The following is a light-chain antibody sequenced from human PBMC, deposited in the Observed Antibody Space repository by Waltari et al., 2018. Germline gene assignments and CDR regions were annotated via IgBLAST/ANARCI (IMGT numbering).Light chain of an antibody. Sequence: QSALTQPASVSGSPGQPITISCTGTRCSNLVPWYQQYPGEAPKVVIFEDTKRPSGVSNRFSASKSGNTASLTISGLQAEDEADYYCCSHTGSNTWVFGGGTKVTVL. V-gene: IGLV2-23*01. CDR3: CSHTGSNTWV. CDR1: RCSNL. CDR2: EDT. J-gene: IGLJ3*02.